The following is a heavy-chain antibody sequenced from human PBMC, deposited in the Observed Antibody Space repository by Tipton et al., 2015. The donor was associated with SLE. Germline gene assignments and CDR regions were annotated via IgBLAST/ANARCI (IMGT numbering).Heavy chain of an antibody. V-gene: IGHV4-61*02. D-gene: IGHD1-26*01. CDR3: ASVAYSGSSPGY. J-gene: IGHJ4*02. CDR2: IYTSGST. CDR1: GGSISSGSYY. Sequence: TLSLTCTVSGGSISSGSYYWSWIRQPAGKGLEWIGRIYTSGSTNYNPSLKSRVTISVDTSKNQFSLKLSSVTAADTAVYYCASVAYSGSSPGYWGQGTLVIVSS.